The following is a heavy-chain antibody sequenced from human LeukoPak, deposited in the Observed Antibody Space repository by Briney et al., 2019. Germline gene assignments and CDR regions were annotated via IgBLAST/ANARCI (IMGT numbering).Heavy chain of an antibody. J-gene: IGHJ5*02. D-gene: IGHD6-13*01. CDR1: GYTFTSYD. Sequence: ASVKVSCKASGYTFTSYDIHWVRQAPGQGLEWMGWISAYNGNTNYAQKLQGRVTMTTDTSTSTAYMELRSLRSDDTAVYYCASTGYSSSWYSEGSWFDPWGQGTLVTVSS. CDR3: ASTGYSSSWYSEGSWFDP. CDR2: ISAYNGNT. V-gene: IGHV1-18*01.